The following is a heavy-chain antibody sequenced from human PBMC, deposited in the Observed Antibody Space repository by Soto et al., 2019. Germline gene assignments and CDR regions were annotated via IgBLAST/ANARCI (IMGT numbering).Heavy chain of an antibody. CDR3: ASRSSGWYFDY. CDR1: GFTFSSYA. D-gene: IGHD6-19*01. CDR2: ISGSGGST. J-gene: IGHJ4*02. Sequence: EVQLLESGGGLVQPGGSLRLSCAASGFTFSSYAMSWVRQAPGKGLEWVSVISGSGGSTYYADSVKGRFTISRDNSKNSLYLQMNSLRAEDTAVYYCASRSSGWYFDYWGQGTLVTVSS. V-gene: IGHV3-23*01.